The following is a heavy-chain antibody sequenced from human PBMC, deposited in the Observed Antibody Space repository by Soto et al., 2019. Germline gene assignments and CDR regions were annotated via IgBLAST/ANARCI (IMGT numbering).Heavy chain of an antibody. Sequence: SETLSLTCTVSGGSISSSPYFWGWIRQPPGKGLEWIASVSYSGGTYYNPSLKSRVTISVDTSKKQFSLNLTSVTAADTAFYYFSRRATQGGEPWGPGTQASVS. D-gene: IGHD3-16*01. J-gene: IGHJ5*02. CDR1: GGSISSSPYF. CDR2: VSYSGGT. V-gene: IGHV4-39*01. CDR3: SRRATQGGEP.